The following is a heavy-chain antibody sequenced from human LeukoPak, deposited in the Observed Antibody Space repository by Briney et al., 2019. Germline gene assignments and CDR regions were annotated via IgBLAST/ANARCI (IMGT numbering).Heavy chain of an antibody. V-gene: IGHV4-39*01. CDR3: ARLHSNYVYYYYYYMDV. CDR2: IYYSGST. D-gene: IGHD4-11*01. CDR1: GGSISSSGFY. J-gene: IGHJ6*03. Sequence: SETLSLTCTVSGGSISSSGFYWGWIRQPPGKGLEWIGSIYYSGSTYYNPSLKSRVTISVDTSKDQFSLKLTSVTAADTAVYYCARLHSNYVYYYYYYMDVWGKGTTVTVSS.